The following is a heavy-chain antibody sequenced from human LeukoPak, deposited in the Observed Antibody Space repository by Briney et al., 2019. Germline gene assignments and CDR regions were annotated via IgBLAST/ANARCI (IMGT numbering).Heavy chain of an antibody. Sequence: SETLSLTCTVSGGSISSYYWSWIRQPPGKGLEWIGYIYYSGSTNYNPSLKSRVTISVDTSKNQFSLKLSSVTAADTAVYYCARGPVLSYYFDYWGQGTLVTVSS. D-gene: IGHD2-8*01. J-gene: IGHJ4*02. V-gene: IGHV4-59*01. CDR2: IYYSGST. CDR3: ARGPVLSYYFDY. CDR1: GGSISSYY.